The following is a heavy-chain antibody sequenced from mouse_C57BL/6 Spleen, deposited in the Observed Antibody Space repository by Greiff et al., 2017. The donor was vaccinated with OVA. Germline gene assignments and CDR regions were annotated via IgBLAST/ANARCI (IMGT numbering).Heavy chain of an antibody. CDR2: ISYDGSN. J-gene: IGHJ3*01. CDR1: GYSITSGYY. Sequence: DVKLQESGPGLVKPSQSLSLTCSVTGYSITSGYYWNWIRQFPGNKLEWMGYISYDGSNNYNPSLKNRISITRDTSKNQFFLKLNSVTTEDTATYYCARAGDTRGFAYWGQGTLVTVSA. V-gene: IGHV3-6*01. CDR3: ARAGDTRGFAY. D-gene: IGHD3-3*01.